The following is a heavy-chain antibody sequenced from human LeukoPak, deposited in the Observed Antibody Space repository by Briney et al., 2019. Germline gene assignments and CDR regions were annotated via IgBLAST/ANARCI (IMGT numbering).Heavy chain of an antibody. D-gene: IGHD3-22*01. Sequence: GGSLRLSCAASGFSFSSYNMNWVRLTPGKGLEWVSSITSSSTYTFYADSVKGRFTISRDNAKNSLDLEMNGLRDEDTAVYYCARDPYYYDSSGYYSGFGAFDIWGQGTMVTVSS. J-gene: IGHJ3*02. V-gene: IGHV3-21*01. CDR1: GFSFSSYN. CDR3: ARDPYYYDSSGYYSGFGAFDI. CDR2: ITSSSTYT.